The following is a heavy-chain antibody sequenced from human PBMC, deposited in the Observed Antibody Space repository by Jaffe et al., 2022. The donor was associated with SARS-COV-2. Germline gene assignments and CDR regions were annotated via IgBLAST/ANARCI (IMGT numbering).Heavy chain of an antibody. CDR2: VYYDGST. CDR3: ARRGGYRYGLRP. V-gene: IGHV4-61*01. D-gene: IGHD5-18*01. CDR1: SDSISSGTYY. J-gene: IGHJ5*02. Sequence: QVQLQESGPGLVRPSETLSLTCTVSSDSISSGTYYWTWIRQSPGKGLEWIGYVYYDGSTKYNPSLMSRVTISLDTSKNQFSLKLGSVTAADTALYYCARRGGYRYGLRPWGQGTLVTVSS.